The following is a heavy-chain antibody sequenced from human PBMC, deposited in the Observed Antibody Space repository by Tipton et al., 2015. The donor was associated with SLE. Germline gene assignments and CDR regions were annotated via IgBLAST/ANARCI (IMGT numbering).Heavy chain of an antibody. J-gene: IGHJ4*02. CDR1: KFTFSSYW. V-gene: IGHV3-7*01. CDR2: IREDGSGK. CDR3: VKDGGGGDFYFDY. Sequence: SLRLSCAASKFTFSSYWMSWVRQAPGKGLEWVANIREDGSGKFYVDSLKGRFTISRDNAKNSVYLQMNSLRVEDTAVYYCVKDGGGGDFYFDYWGQGTLVTVSS. D-gene: IGHD2-21*02.